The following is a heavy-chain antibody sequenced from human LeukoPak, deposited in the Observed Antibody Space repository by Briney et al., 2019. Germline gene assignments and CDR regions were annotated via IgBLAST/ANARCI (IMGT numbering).Heavy chain of an antibody. J-gene: IGHJ6*03. D-gene: IGHD5-18*01. CDR3: AKRGYSYGHPPYYYYYMDV. V-gene: IGHV3-30*02. CDR2: IRYDGSNK. Sequence: GGSLRLSCAASGFTFSSYGMHWVRQAPGKGLEWVAFIRYDGSNKYYADSVKGRFTISTDNSKNTLYLQMNSLRAEDTAVYYCAKRGYSYGHPPYYYYYMDVWGKGTTVTVPS. CDR1: GFTFSSYG.